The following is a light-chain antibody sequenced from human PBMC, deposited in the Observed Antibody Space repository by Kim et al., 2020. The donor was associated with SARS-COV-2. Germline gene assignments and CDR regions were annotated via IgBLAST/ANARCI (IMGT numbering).Light chain of an antibody. Sequence: IQMTQSPSTLSASVGDRVTITCRASQSTSHWVAWSQQKRGQAPKILIYQASILQSGVPSRFSGSGYGTEFTLTISSLQPDDFATYYCQQYSSFSAFGQGTKVDIK. V-gene: IGKV1-5*03. CDR3: QQYSSFSA. J-gene: IGKJ1*01. CDR1: QSTSHW. CDR2: QAS.